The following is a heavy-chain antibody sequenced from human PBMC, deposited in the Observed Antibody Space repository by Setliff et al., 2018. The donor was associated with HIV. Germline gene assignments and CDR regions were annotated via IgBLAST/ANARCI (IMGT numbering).Heavy chain of an antibody. CDR2: INWRSEK. V-gene: IGHV3-48*01. CDR1: GFSFGDFT. Sequence: GGSLRLSCAASGFSFGDFTFNWVRQAPGKGLEWPCYINWRSEKYYADSVKGRFTISRDNGKNSLYLQMNSLRAEDTAVYYCVRDKSWAFDYWGQGTLVTVSS. J-gene: IGHJ4*02. CDR3: VRDKSWAFDY.